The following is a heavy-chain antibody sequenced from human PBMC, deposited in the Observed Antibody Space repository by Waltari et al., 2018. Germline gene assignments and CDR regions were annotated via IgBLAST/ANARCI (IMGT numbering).Heavy chain of an antibody. CDR2: IYTSGST. CDR1: GGSISSYY. D-gene: IGHD3-10*02. Sequence: VQLQESGPGLVKPSETLSLTCTVPGGSISSYYWSWIRQPAGKGLEWIGRIYTSGSTNYNPSLKSRVPMSVYTSKNQFSLKLSSVTAAYTAVYYCARDAGVRYYYYYMDVWGLGSLVTVS. J-gene: IGHJ6*03. CDR3: ARDAGVRYYYYYMDV. V-gene: IGHV4-4*07.